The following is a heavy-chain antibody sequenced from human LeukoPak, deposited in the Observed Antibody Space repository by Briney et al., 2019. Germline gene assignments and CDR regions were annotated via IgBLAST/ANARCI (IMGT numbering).Heavy chain of an antibody. CDR1: GYSINTGYH. CDR3: ARRALTSVHQLLSHYYFDY. V-gene: IGHV4-38-2*01. CDR2: IYHSGST. Sequence: KPSETLSLTCAVSGYSINTGYHWGWIRQPPGKGLEWIGSIYHSGSTYYNPSLKSRVTISVDTSKNQFSLKLSSVTAADTAVYYCARRALTSVHQLLSHYYFDYWGQGTLVTVSS. D-gene: IGHD2-2*01. J-gene: IGHJ4*02.